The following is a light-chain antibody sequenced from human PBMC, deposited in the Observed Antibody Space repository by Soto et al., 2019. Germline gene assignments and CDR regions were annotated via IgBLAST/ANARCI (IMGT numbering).Light chain of an antibody. CDR3: QQYTSYSS. V-gene: IGKV1-5*01. Sequence: DIQMTQSPSTLSASVGDRVTITCRASQSITSWLAWYQQKPGKAPNLLIYDASSLYSGVPSRFSGSGSGTEFTLTISSLQPDDSATYYCQQYTSYSSFGQGTKVDIK. CDR2: DAS. CDR1: QSITSW. J-gene: IGKJ1*01.